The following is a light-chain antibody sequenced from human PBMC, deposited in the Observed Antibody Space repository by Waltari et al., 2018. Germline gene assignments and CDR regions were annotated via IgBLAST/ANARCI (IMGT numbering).Light chain of an antibody. J-gene: IGKJ1*01. CDR1: QSVLYNSNNKNY. CDR3: QQYYTNPRT. Sequence: DIVMTQSPDSLTVSLGERATINCKSNQSVLYNSNNKNYVALYQQKPGQPPKLLIYWASTRQSGVPDRFSGSGSGTDFTLTISSLQAEDVAVYHCQQYYTNPRTFGQGTKVEIK. V-gene: IGKV4-1*01. CDR2: WAS.